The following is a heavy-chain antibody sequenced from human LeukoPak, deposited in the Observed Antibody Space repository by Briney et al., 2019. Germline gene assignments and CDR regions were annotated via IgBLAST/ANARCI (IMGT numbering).Heavy chain of an antibody. CDR1: GFTFSSYG. CDR2: ISYDGSNK. V-gene: IGHV3-30*18. D-gene: IGHD3-22*01. J-gene: IGHJ4*02. Sequence: GGSLRLSCAASGFTFSSYGMHWVRQAPGKGLEWVAVISYDGSNKYYADSVKGRFTISRDNSKNTLYLQMNSLRAEDTAVYYCAKEIHLGGRYYYDSSGYYPDYWGQGTLVTASS. CDR3: AKEIHLGGRYYYDSSGYYPDY.